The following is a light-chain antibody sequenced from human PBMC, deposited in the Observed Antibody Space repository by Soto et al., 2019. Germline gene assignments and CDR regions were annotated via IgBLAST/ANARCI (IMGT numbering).Light chain of an antibody. CDR2: GNS. CDR3: QSYASSLRVF. V-gene: IGLV1-40*01. CDR1: SSNIGAGYD. Sequence: QSVLTQPPSVSGAPGQRVTISCTGSSSNIGAGYDVHWYQQLPGTAPKLLIYGNSNRPSGVPDRFSGSKSGTSASLAITGLQAEDEADYYCQSYASSLRVFFGTGTKVTLL. J-gene: IGLJ1*01.